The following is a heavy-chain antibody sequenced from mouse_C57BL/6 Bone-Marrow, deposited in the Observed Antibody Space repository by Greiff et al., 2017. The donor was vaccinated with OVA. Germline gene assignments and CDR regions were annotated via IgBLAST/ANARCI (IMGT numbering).Heavy chain of an antibody. V-gene: IGHV5-16*01. CDR3: ARGGGTPWYFDV. J-gene: IGHJ1*03. CDR2: INYDGSST. CDR1: GFTFSDYY. Sequence: DVKLVESEGGLVQPGSSMKLSCTASGFTFSDYYMAWVRQVPEKGLEWVANINYDGSSTYYLDSLKSRFIISRNNAKNILYLQMSSLKSEDTASYYCARGGGTPWYFDVWGTGTTVTVSS.